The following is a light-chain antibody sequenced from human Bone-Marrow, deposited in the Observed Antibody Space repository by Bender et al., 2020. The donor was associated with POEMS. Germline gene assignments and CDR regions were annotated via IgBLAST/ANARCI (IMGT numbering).Light chain of an antibody. J-gene: IGLJ3*02. CDR3: QVWDSPTDHRV. CDR2: DDT. Sequence: SYVLTQPPSVSVAPGQTARISCGGDKIESVTVHWYQQKPGQAPVLVVYDDTSRPPGIPERFSGSTSDNPATLTISRVEAGDEADYYCQVWDSPTDHRVFGGGTKLTVL. CDR1: KIESVT. V-gene: IGLV3-21*02.